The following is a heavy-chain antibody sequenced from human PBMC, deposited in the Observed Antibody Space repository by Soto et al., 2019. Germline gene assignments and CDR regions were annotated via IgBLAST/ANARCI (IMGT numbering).Heavy chain of an antibody. Sequence: QVQLVQSGAEVKKPGSSVKVSCKASGGTFSSYAISWVRQAPGHGLEWMGGIIPIFGTANYEQKFQARVTITGDKSTSTTYMELSGLRSEDTAVYYCASGDCSSTSCYRGGGYYYYGRDVWGQGTTVTVSS. CDR2: IIPIFGTA. CDR1: GGTFSSYA. CDR3: ASGDCSSTSCYRGGGYYYYGRDV. V-gene: IGHV1-69*06. J-gene: IGHJ6*02. D-gene: IGHD2-2*01.